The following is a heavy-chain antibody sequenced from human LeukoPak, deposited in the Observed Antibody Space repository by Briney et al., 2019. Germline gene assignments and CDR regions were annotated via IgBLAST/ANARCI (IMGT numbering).Heavy chain of an antibody. CDR2: ISSSSSYI. CDR1: GFTFSSYS. J-gene: IGHJ4*02. D-gene: IGHD4-23*01. V-gene: IGHV3-21*01. CDR3: ARAVGYGGNSAAD. Sequence: PGGSLRLSCAASGFTFSSYSMNWVCQAPGKGLEWVSSISSSSSYIYYADSVKGRFTISRDNAKNSLYLQMNSLRAEDTAVYYCARAVGYGGNSAADWGQGTLVTVSS.